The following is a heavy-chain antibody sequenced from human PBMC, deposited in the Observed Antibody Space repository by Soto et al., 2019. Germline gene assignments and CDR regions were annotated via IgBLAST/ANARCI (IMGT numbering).Heavy chain of an antibody. V-gene: IGHV4-31*03. CDR2: TSNRGST. CDR3: AGGGGSTKVDY. CDR1: GGSITSSGYY. Sequence: QVQLQQSGPGLVKPSQTLSLPCTVSGGSITSSGYYWSWIRQHPGEGREWMAFTSNRGSTTYNPSHKTRITKSGDASSNQFSLNLKSVTAAVRSVYYGAGGGGSTKVDYWGQGTLVTVSP. J-gene: IGHJ4*02. D-gene: IGHD2-2*01.